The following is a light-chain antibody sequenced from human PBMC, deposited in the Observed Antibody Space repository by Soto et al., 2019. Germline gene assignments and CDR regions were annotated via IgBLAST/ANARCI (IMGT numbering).Light chain of an antibody. V-gene: IGKV3-20*01. J-gene: IGKJ1*01. CDR2: GAS. CDR1: QSASSRY. CDR3: LQYGSSPWT. Sequence: EIVLTQSPGTLSLSPGERATLSRRAGQSASSRYLAWYQLKPGQAPRVLIYGASSRATGIPDRFSGSGSGTDFTLTISRLEPEDFAVYYCLQYGSSPWTFGQGTKVEIK.